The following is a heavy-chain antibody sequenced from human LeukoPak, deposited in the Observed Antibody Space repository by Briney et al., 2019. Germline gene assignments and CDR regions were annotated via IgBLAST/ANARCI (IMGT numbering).Heavy chain of an antibody. J-gene: IGHJ4*02. V-gene: IGHV4-39*01. Sequence: PSETLSLTCTVSGGSISSSSYYWGWIRQPPGKGLEWIGSIYYSGSTYYNPSLKSRVTISVDTSKNQFSLKLSSVTAADTAVYYCARLNDYDCNAFAFDCWGQGTLVTVSS. CDR3: ARLNDYDCNAFAFDC. CDR1: GGSISSSSYY. D-gene: IGHD3-22*01. CDR2: IYYSGST.